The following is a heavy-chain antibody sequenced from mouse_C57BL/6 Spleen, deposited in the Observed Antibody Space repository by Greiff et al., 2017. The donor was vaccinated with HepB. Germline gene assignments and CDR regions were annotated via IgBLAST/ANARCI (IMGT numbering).Heavy chain of an antibody. Sequence: QVQLQQPGAELVRPGSSVKLSCKASGYTFTSYWMHWVKQRPIQGLEWIGNIDPSDSETHYNQKFKDKATLTVDKSSSTAYMQLSSLTSEDSAVYYCARGYPSYYYAMDYWVKEPQSPSPQ. V-gene: IGHV1-52*01. CDR1: GYTFTSYW. CDR3: ARGYPSYYYAMDY. D-gene: IGHD1-2*01. CDR2: IDPSDSET. J-gene: IGHJ4*01.